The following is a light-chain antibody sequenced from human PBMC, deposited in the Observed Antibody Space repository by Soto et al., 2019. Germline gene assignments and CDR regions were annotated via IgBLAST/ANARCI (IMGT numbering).Light chain of an antibody. CDR2: DAS. J-gene: IGKJ5*01. CDR1: RSVSSY. CDR3: QQRSNWPSIT. V-gene: IGKV3-11*01. Sequence: IVLPQSPGTLSLSPGERAALAGGSSRSVSSYLAWYQQKPGQAPRLLIYDASNRATGIPARFSGSGSGTDFALTISSLEPEDSAVYYCQQRSNWPSITFGQGTRLEI.